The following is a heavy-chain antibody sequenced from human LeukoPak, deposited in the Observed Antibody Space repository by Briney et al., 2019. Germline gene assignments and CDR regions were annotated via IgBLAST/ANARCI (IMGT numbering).Heavy chain of an antibody. Sequence: HGESLKISCKGSGYSFTSYWIGCVRQMPGKGLEWMGIIYPGDSDTRYSPSFQGQVTISADKSISTAYLQWSSLKASDTAMYYCARLEWELPEVGFADYWGQGTLVTVSS. CDR1: GYSFTSYW. V-gene: IGHV5-51*01. CDR3: ARLEWELPEVGFADY. CDR2: IYPGDSDT. D-gene: IGHD1-26*01. J-gene: IGHJ4*02.